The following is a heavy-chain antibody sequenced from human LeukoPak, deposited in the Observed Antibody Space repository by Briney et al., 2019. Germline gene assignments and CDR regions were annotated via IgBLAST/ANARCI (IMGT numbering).Heavy chain of an antibody. CDR3: ARGYCSSTSCYTFDY. D-gene: IGHD2-2*02. CDR1: GFTFSSYA. CDR2: ISGTGGST. J-gene: IGHJ4*02. Sequence: GGSLRLSCAASGFTFSSYAMSWVRQAPGKGLEWVSAISGTGGSTYYADSVRGRFTISRDNSKNTLYLQMNSLRAEDTAVYYCARGYCSSTSCYTFDYWGQGTLVTVSS. V-gene: IGHV3-23*01.